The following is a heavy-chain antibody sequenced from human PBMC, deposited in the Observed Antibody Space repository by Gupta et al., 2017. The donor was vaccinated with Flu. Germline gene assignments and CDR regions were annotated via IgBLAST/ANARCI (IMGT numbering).Heavy chain of an antibody. CDR2: IYRGGST. J-gene: IGHJ6*02. Sequence: EVQLVETGGGLIQPGGSLRLSCAASGFTVSSNYMSWVRQAPGKGLEWVSVIYRGGSTYDADSVKGRFTIPRDNAKNTLYLQMKSVRAEDTAVYYGASDRNYYGMDVWGQGTTVTVSS. CDR1: GFTVSSNY. CDR3: ASDRNYYGMDV. V-gene: IGHV3-53*02.